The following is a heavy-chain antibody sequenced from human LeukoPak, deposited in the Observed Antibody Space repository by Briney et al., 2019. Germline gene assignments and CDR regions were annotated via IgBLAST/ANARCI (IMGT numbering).Heavy chain of an antibody. V-gene: IGHV1-18*01. CDR2: ISGYNGNT. J-gene: IGHJ5*02. D-gene: IGHD2-2*01. CDR3: ARDQGVVVVPAAIVH. CDR1: GYTFTTYG. Sequence: ASVKVSCKASGYTFTTYGINWVRQAPGQGLEWMGWISGYNGNTNYAQKVQGRVTMTSDTSTSTAYMELRSLRSDDTAAYYCARDQGVVVVPAAIVHWGQGTLVTVSS.